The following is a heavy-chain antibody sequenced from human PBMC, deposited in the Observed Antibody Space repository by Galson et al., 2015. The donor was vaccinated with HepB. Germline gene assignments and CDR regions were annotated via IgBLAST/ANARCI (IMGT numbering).Heavy chain of an antibody. CDR1: GFTFSSYA. CDR2: ISYDGSNK. CDR3: ARDWVVGAPLYYYYYGMDV. D-gene: IGHD1-26*01. J-gene: IGHJ6*02. V-gene: IGHV3-30*04. Sequence: LRLSCAASGFTFSSYAMHWIRQAPGKGLEWVAVISYDGSNKYYADSVKGRFTISRDNSKNTLYLQMNSLRAEDTAVYYCARDWVVGAPLYYYYYGMDVWGQGTTVTVSS.